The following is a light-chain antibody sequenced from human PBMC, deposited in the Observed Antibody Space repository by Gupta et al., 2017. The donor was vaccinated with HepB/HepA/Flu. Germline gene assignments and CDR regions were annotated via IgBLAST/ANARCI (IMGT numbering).Light chain of an antibody. V-gene: IGKV3-15*01. CDR2: GAS. CDR1: QSVSSN. CDR3: QQYNNWPPLT. J-gene: IGKJ4*01. Sequence: EIVMTQSLATLSVSPGESATLSCRASQSVSSNLAWYQQKPGQAPRLLIYGASTRATGIPARFSGSGSGTEFTLTISSLQSEDFAVYYCQQYNNWPPLTFGGGTKVEIK.